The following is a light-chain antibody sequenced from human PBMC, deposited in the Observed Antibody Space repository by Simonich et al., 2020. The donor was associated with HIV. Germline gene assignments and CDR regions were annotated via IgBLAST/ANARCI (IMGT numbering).Light chain of an antibody. Sequence: NFMLTRPHSVSESPGKTITISCTRSSGSIASNYVQWYQQRPGSAPPTVIYEDNQSPSWVPDRFSGSIDSSSNSASLAISGLKTEDEADYYCQSYDSSNLVFGGGTKLTVL. CDR2: EDN. V-gene: IGLV6-57*03. CDR1: SGSIASNY. J-gene: IGLJ3*02. CDR3: QSYDSSNLV.